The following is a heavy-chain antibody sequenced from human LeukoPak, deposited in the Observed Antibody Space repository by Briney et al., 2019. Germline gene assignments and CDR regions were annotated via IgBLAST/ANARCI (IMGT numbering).Heavy chain of an antibody. V-gene: IGHV4-34*01. CDR1: GGSFSGYY. Sequence: SETLSLTCAVYGGSFSGYYWSWIRKPPEKGLEWIGEINHSGSTNYNPSLKSRVTISVDTSKNQFSLKLSSVTAADTAVYYCARGRGQYSSSSWGFYYYYMDVWGKGTTVTVSS. CDR2: INHSGST. D-gene: IGHD6-6*01. J-gene: IGHJ6*03. CDR3: ARGRGQYSSSSWGFYYYYMDV.